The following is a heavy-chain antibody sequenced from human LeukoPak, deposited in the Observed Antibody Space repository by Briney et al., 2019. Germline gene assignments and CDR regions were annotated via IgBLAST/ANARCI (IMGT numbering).Heavy chain of an antibody. V-gene: IGHV1-24*01. CDR1: GYTLTELS. CDR3: ATSPNYYDSSGKDY. D-gene: IGHD3-22*01. J-gene: IGHJ4*02. Sequence: ASVTVSCTVSGYTLTELSMHWVRQAPGKGLEWMGGFDPEDGETIYAQKFQGRVTMTEDTSTDTAYMELSSLRSEDTAVYYCATSPNYYDSSGKDYWGQGTLVTVSS. CDR2: FDPEDGET.